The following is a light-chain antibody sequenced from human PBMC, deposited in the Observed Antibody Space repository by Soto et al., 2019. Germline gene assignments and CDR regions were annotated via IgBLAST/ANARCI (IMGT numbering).Light chain of an antibody. V-gene: IGLV2-18*01. CDR2: EVS. Sequence: QSALTQPPSVSGSPGQSVTISCTGTSSDFGSYNRVSWYQQPPGTAPKLIMFEVSNRPSGVPDRFSGSKSGSSASLTISGLQAEDEADYYCSLYISGSTYVFGTGTKLTVL. J-gene: IGLJ1*01. CDR3: SLYISGSTYV. CDR1: SSDFGSYNR.